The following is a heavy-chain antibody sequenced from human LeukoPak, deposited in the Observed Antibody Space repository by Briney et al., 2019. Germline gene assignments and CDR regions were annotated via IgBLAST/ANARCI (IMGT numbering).Heavy chain of an antibody. V-gene: IGHV3-30*18. D-gene: IGHD1-14*01. CDR2: ISYDGSNK. CDR1: GFTFSSYG. J-gene: IGHJ4*02. CDR3: AKARTLYPERRTFDY. Sequence: PGRSLRPACAASGFTFSSYGMHSVRHAPGKGLGWAAVISYDGSNKYYAHSVKGRFTLSRDKTKNTLYLQKNSLRAEGTAVYYCAKARTLYPERRTFDYSGQGTLVTVSS.